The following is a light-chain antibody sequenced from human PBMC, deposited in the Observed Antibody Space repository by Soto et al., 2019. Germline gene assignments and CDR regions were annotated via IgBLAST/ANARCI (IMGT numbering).Light chain of an antibody. CDR2: QDS. CDR1: KLGDKY. Sequence: SYELTQPPSVSVSPGQTASISCSGDKLGDKYACWYQQKPGQSPVLVIYQDSKRPSGIPERFSGSNSGNTATLTISGTQAIDEADYFCQACATGSHVFGPAPNVTV. CDR3: QACATGSHV. V-gene: IGLV3-1*01. J-gene: IGLJ1*01.